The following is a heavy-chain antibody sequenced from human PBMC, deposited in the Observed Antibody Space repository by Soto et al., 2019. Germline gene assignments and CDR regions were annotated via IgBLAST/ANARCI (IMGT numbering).Heavy chain of an antibody. Sequence: DVQLLQSGGGLVQPGGSLTLSCAALRFIFSDYAMNWVRQAPGKGLAWVSSIGGSNTDRYYADSVKGRFIISREKSKNTMYWQMTSLRDDDTAVYYCAKDAVSYNGKWDWFDSWGQGTLVTVSS. CDR3: AKDAVSYNGKWDWFDS. V-gene: IGHV3-23*01. CDR2: IGGSNTDR. D-gene: IGHD1-26*01. CDR1: RFIFSDYA. J-gene: IGHJ5*01.